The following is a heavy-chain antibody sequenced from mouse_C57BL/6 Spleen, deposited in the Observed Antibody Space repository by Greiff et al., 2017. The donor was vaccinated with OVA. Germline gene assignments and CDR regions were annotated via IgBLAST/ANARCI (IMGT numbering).Heavy chain of an antibody. J-gene: IGHJ2*01. CDR2: IRNKANGYTT. D-gene: IGHD1-1*01. Sequence: EVMLVESGGGLVQPGGSLSLSCAASGFTFTDYYMSWVRQPPGKALEWLGFIRNKANGYTTEYSASVKGRFTISRDTSQSILYLQMTALRAEDSDTYYCARYPRGGYYCGSFDYWGQGTTLTVSS. CDR3: ARYPRGGYYCGSFDY. V-gene: IGHV7-3*01. CDR1: GFTFTDYY.